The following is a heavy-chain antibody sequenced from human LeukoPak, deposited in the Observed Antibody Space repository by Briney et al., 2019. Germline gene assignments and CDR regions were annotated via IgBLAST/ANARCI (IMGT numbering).Heavy chain of an antibody. Sequence: ASVKVTCKVSGYTLTELSMHWVRQAPGKGLEWMGGFDPEDGETIYAQKFQGRVTMTEDTSTDTAYMKLSSLRSEDTAVYYCATVHAPYYYGSGSRPYNWFDPRGQGTLVTVSS. D-gene: IGHD3-10*01. CDR2: FDPEDGET. CDR1: GYTLTELS. V-gene: IGHV1-24*01. CDR3: ATVHAPYYYGSGSRPYNWFDP. J-gene: IGHJ5*02.